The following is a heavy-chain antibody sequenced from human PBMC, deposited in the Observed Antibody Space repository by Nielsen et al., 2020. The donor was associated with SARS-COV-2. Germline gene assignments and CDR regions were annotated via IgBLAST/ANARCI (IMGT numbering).Heavy chain of an antibody. CDR2: TYYRSQWYN. V-gene: IGHV6-1*01. CDR1: GDSVSSNIAA. J-gene: IGHJ4*02. CDR3: ASFAQGSTSLY. Sequence: SQTLSLTRAISGDSVSSNIAAWHWIRQSPSRGLEWLGRTYYRSQWYNDYAVSVRSRITIYPDISKNQFSLRLNSVTPEDTAVYYCASFAQGSTSLYWGQGTLVTVSS.